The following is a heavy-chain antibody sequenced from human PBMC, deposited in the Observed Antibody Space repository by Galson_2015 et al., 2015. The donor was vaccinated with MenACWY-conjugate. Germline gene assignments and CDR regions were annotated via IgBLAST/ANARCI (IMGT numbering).Heavy chain of an antibody. CDR3: ARLFYGDYGNRYLQY. V-gene: IGHV4-59*01. CDR2: IFHGGNI. Sequence: SETLSLTCGVSGGTITSYYWTWIRQPPAKGLEWIGHIFHGGNIDYNPSLKSRVTMSVDTSKRQISLNLTSVTVADTATYYCARLFYGDYGNRYLQYWGQGTLVIVSS. CDR1: GGTITSYY. J-gene: IGHJ1*01. D-gene: IGHD4-17*01.